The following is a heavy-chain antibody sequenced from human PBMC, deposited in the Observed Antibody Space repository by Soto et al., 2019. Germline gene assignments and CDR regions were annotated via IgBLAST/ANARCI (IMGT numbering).Heavy chain of an antibody. CDR1: GGSFSGYY. Sequence: PSETLSLTCAVYGGSFSGYYWSWIRQPPGKGLEWIGEINHSGSTNYNPSLKSRVTISVDTSKNQFSLKLSSVTAADTAVYYCVRGAMIVVVITAPPPFDYWGQGTLVTVSS. J-gene: IGHJ4*02. V-gene: IGHV4-34*01. CDR3: VRGAMIVVVITAPPPFDY. D-gene: IGHD3-22*01. CDR2: INHSGST.